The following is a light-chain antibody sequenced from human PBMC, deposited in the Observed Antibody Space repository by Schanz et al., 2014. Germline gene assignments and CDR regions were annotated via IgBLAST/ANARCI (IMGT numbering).Light chain of an antibody. CDR2: AVN. V-gene: IGLV2-8*01. Sequence: QSALTQPPSASGSLGQSVTISCTGTSNDIGRYDFVSWYQQHPGKAPKLMIYAVNKRPSGVPDRFSGSKSGNTASLTVSGLQAEDEADYYCSSYAGSSTLWVFGGGTKLTVL. CDR3: SSYAGSSTLWV. CDR1: SNDIGRYDF. J-gene: IGLJ3*02.